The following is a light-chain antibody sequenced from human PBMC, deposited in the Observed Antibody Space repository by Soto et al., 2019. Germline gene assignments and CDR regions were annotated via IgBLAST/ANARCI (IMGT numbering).Light chain of an antibody. V-gene: IGKV3-20*01. CDR2: GAY. J-gene: IGKJ1*01. Sequence: EIVLTQSPGTLSLSPGERATLSCRASQSVSSSYLAWYQQKPGQAPRLLIYGAYSRATGIQDRFSGSGSGTDFTLTIRRLEPEDFAVYYCQQYGRSPWTFGQGTKVDIK. CDR3: QQYGRSPWT. CDR1: QSVSSSY.